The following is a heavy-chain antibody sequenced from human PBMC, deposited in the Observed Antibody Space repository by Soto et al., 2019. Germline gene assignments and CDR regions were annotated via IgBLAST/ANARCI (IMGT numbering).Heavy chain of an antibody. CDR1: GYSFTSYW. CDR2: IYPGDSDT. Sequence: PGESLKISCKGSGYSFTSYWIGWVRQMPGKGLEWMGIIYPGDSDTRYSPSFQGQVTISADKSISTAYLQWSSLKASDTAMYYCARRAKRHPYSSSWYGTWFDPWGQGTLVTVSS. CDR3: ARRAKRHPYSSSWYGTWFDP. J-gene: IGHJ5*02. V-gene: IGHV5-51*01. D-gene: IGHD6-13*01.